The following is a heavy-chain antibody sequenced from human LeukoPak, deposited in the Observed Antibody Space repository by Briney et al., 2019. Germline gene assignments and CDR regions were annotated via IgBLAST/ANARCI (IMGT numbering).Heavy chain of an antibody. CDR1: GFSFSSYA. CDR3: ARELPAPVYTFDY. D-gene: IGHD2-2*02. V-gene: IGHV3-23*01. Sequence: GGSLRLSCAASGFSFSSYAMTWARQAPVKGLEWVSAISGDGTRTYYADSMKGRFTISRDNSKNTLYLQMNSLRAEDTAVYYCARELPAPVYTFDYWGQGTLVTVSS. CDR2: ISGDGTRT. J-gene: IGHJ4*02.